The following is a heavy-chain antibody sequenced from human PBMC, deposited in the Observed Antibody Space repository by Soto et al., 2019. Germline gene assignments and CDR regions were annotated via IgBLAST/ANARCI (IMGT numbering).Heavy chain of an antibody. V-gene: IGHV3-21*01. CDR1: GFTFSSYS. Sequence: GGSLRLSCAASGFTFSSYSMNWVRQAPGKGLEWASSISSSSSYIYYADSVKGRFTISRDNAKNSLYLQMNSLRAEDTAVYYCARPTFSSSWSSDSMDVWGQGTTVTVSS. CDR2: ISSSSSYI. D-gene: IGHD6-13*01. J-gene: IGHJ6*02. CDR3: ARPTFSSSWSSDSMDV.